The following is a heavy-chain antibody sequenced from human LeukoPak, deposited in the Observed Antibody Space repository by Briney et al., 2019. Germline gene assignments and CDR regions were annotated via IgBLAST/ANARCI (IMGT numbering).Heavy chain of an antibody. CDR2: IKQDGSEK. J-gene: IGHJ4*02. CDR1: GFTFSSYW. V-gene: IGHV3-7*01. CDR3: AREYYDFWSGYPLDY. D-gene: IGHD3-3*01. Sequence: GGSLRLSCTASGFTFSSYWMSWVRQAPGKGLEWVANIKQDGSEKYYVDSVKGRFTISRDNAKNSLYLQMNSLRAEDTAVYYCAREYYDFWSGYPLDYWGQGTLVTVSS.